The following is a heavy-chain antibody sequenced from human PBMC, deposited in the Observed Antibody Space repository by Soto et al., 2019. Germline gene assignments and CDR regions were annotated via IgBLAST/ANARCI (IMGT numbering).Heavy chain of an antibody. J-gene: IGHJ5*02. D-gene: IGHD3-10*01. CDR2: ISAYNGNT. CDR3: AGDGTMFRRIRKQIWVDP. CDR1: GYTFTSYG. V-gene: IGHV1-18*01. Sequence: ASVKVSCKASGYTFTSYGISWVRQAPGQGLEWMGWISAYNGNTNYAQKLQGRVTMTTDTSTSTAYMELRSLRSDDTAVYYCAGDGTMFRRIRKQIWVDPWGQGTLVIGSS.